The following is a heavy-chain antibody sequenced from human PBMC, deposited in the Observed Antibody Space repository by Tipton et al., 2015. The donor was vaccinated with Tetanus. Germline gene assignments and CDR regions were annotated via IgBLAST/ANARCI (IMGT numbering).Heavy chain of an antibody. CDR2: TSNSGTS. Sequence: TLSLTCTVSDESISSSSYYWGWIRHHPGRGLEWIASTSNSGTSYNNPSFRSRVTISVDTSKNQFSLKLTSVTAADTAVYYCARANNEFPKKGPFDYWGQGALVLVSS. D-gene: IGHD1-1*01. V-gene: IGHV4-39*07. J-gene: IGHJ4*02. CDR3: ARANNEFPKKGPFDY. CDR1: DESISSSSYY.